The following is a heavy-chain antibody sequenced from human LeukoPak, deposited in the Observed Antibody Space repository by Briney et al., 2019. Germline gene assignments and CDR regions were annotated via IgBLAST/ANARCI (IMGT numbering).Heavy chain of an antibody. CDR1: GFSFSTYS. D-gene: IGHD6-13*01. J-gene: IGHJ4*02. Sequence: AGCLRLSCVAAGFSFSTYSMNWVRQAAGKVLEWVSCISSTSSTIYYADSVKGRFTISRDNAKDSLYLQMNSLRAEDTAVYYCARPRLDSRDFDYWGQGTLVTVSS. CDR2: ISSTSSTI. V-gene: IGHV3-48*01. CDR3: ARPRLDSRDFDY.